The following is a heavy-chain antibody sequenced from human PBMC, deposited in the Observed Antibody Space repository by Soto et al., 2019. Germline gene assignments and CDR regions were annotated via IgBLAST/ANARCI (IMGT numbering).Heavy chain of an antibody. CDR3: TTLKYYDFWSGNLFYGMDV. CDR2: IKSKTDGGTT. D-gene: IGHD3-3*01. Sequence: PRLSCAASGFTFSNAWMSWVRQAPGKGLEWVGRIKSKTDGGTTDYAAPVKGRFTISRDDSKNTLYLQMNSLKTEDTAVYYCTTLKYYDFWSGNLFYGMDVWGQGTTVTVSS. J-gene: IGHJ6*02. CDR1: GFTFSNAW. V-gene: IGHV3-15*01.